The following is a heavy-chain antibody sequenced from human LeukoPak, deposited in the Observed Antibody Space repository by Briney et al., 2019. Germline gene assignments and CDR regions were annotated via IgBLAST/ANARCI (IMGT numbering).Heavy chain of an antibody. CDR3: ASFTDY. Sequence: PGGSLRLSCAASGFTFSSYEMNWVRQAPGKGLEWVSYISSSGSSSYYADSVKGRFTISRDNAKNSLYLQMNSLRAEDTAIYYCASFTDYWGQGTLVTVSS. V-gene: IGHV3-48*03. CDR2: ISSSGSSS. J-gene: IGHJ4*02. CDR1: GFTFSSYE.